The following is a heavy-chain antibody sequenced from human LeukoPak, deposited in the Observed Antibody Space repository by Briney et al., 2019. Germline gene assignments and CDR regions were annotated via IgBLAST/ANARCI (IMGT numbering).Heavy chain of an antibody. V-gene: IGHV3-23*01. CDR3: AKDRRIAVAQGAFDI. CDR2: ISGSGGST. D-gene: IGHD6-19*01. Sequence: GGSLRLSCAASGFTFSSYAMGWVRQAPGKGLEWVSAISGSGGSTYYADSVKGRFTISRDNSKNTLYLQMNSLRAEDTAVYYCAKDRRIAVAQGAFDIWGQGTMVTVSS. CDR1: GFTFSSYA. J-gene: IGHJ3*02.